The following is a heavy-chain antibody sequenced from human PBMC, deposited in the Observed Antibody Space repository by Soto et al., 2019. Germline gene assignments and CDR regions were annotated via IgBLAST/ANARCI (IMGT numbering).Heavy chain of an antibody. CDR1: GYTFTIYW. CDR2: IYPSDSDT. Sequence: RGESLKISCQVFGYTFTIYWIGWVRQMPGKGLEWMGIIYPSDSDTRYSPSFRGQVTISADQSINTAYLQWDSLKASDTAIYYCARPANTVADHFDLWGQGTPVTVSS. D-gene: IGHD4-17*01. V-gene: IGHV5-51*01. J-gene: IGHJ4*02. CDR3: ARPANTVADHFDL.